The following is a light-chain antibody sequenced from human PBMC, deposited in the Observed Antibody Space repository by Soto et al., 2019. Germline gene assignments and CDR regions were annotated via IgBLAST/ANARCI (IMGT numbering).Light chain of an antibody. J-gene: IGLJ2*01. V-gene: IGLV1-44*01. Sequence: QSVLTQPPSASGTPGQRVTISCSGSSSNIGSHTVNWYQQLPGTAPRLLIYNTYYRPSGVPDRFSGSKSGTSASLAISGLQSEDEADYYCAAWEDSLNGVVFGGGTKLTVL. CDR1: SSNIGSHT. CDR2: NTY. CDR3: AAWEDSLNGVV.